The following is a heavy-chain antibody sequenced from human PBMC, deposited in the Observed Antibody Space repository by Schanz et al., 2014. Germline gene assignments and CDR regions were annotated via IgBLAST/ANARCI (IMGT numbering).Heavy chain of an antibody. Sequence: VQLVESGGGVVQPGGSLRLSCAASGFTFSSFGMHWVRQAPGKGLEWVAFIQNDGSNYYHADSVKGRFTISRDNSKTTLYLQINSLRTEDTAVFYCAKGLGTRSNNFDYWGQGTLVTVSS. CDR2: IQNDGSNY. D-gene: IGHD6-13*01. CDR3: AKGLGTRSNNFDY. V-gene: IGHV3-30*02. CDR1: GFTFSSFG. J-gene: IGHJ4*02.